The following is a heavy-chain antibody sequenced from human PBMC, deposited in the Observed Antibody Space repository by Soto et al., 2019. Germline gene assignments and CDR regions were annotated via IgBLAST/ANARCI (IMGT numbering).Heavy chain of an antibody. D-gene: IGHD1-26*01. V-gene: IGHV1-69*13. CDR2: IMPIFGTA. CDR1: GGTFSSYA. Sequence: SVKVSCKASGGTFSSYAISWVRQAPGQGLEWMGGIMPIFGTANYAQKFQGRVTITADESTGTAYMELSGLRSEDTAVYYCARDDSGSYYYWGQGTLVTVSS. CDR3: ARDDSGSYYY. J-gene: IGHJ4*02.